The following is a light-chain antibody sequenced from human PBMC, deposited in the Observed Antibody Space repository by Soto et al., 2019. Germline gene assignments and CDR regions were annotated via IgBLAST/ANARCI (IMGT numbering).Light chain of an antibody. J-gene: IGKJ3*01. CDR1: QGIGNS. CDR2: AAS. V-gene: IGKV1-27*01. Sequence: DLQMTQSPSSLSASVGDRVTITCRASQGIGNSLAWYQQKPGNVPKLLIYAASTLQSGVPSRFSGSGSETDFTLTITSLQPEDVATYYCQKYNGAPPFTFGPGTKVDIK. CDR3: QKYNGAPPFT.